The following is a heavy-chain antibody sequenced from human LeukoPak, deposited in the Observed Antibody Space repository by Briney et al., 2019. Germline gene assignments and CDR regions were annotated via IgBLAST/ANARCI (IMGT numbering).Heavy chain of an antibody. J-gene: IGHJ4*02. CDR1: GFTFSSAW. CDR2: IKTKTDYGPT. CDR3: TTLRSYGAHDY. Sequence: NPGGSLRLSCEASGFTFSSAWMTWVRQGPGKGLEWVGRIKTKTDYGPTDYAAPVKGRFTLSREDSKNTLYLQMNSLKTDDTAVYYCTTLRSYGAHDYWGQGTLVTVSS. V-gene: IGHV3-15*01. D-gene: IGHD4-17*01.